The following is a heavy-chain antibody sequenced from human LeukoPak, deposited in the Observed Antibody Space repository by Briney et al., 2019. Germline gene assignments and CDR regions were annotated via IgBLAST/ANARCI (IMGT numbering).Heavy chain of an antibody. J-gene: IGHJ4*02. V-gene: IGHV3-23*01. CDR1: GFTFSSYA. D-gene: IGHD6-19*01. CDR2: ISGSGGST. Sequence: GGSLRLSCAASGFTFSSYAMSWVRQAPGKGLEWVSAISGSGGSTYYADSVKGRFTISRDNSKNTLYLQMNSLRAEDTAVYYCAKDPPGDSGWFSGLDYWGQGTLVTVSS. CDR3: AKDPPGDSGWFSGLDY.